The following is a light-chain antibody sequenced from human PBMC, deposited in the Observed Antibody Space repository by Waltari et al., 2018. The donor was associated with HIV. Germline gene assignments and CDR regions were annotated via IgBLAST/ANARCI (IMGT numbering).Light chain of an antibody. Sequence: EIVLTQSPGTLSLSPGEGATLSCRTSQTIMSNYLNWYQHRPGQPPRLLIYGASSRATGIPDRFVGSGSETDFTLTISRLEPDDFAVYVCQVYSYSPRFAFGGGTKVETK. J-gene: IGKJ4*01. V-gene: IGKV3-20*01. CDR3: QVYSYSPRFA. CDR2: GAS. CDR1: QTIMSNY.